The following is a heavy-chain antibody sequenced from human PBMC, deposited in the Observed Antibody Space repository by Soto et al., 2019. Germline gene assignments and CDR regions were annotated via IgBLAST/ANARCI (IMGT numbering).Heavy chain of an antibody. J-gene: IGHJ4*02. D-gene: IGHD4-4*01. CDR1: GFSLTTAGVG. CDR3: AHRTTVTSGIN. CDR2: IYWNDEE. V-gene: IGHV2-5*01. Sequence: QITLKESGPTLVNPTQTLTLTCTFSGFSLTTAGVGVDWIRQPPGKALEWLGLIYWNDEERYRPSLQSRLTITKDTSRNQVVLTMTNMDPVDTATYYCAHRTTVTSGINWGQGTLVTVSS.